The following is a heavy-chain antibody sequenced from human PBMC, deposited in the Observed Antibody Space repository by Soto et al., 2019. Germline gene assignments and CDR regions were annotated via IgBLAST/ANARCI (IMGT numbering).Heavy chain of an antibody. J-gene: IGHJ6*02. V-gene: IGHV4-31*03. CDR3: ARVDLRHYYYYGMDV. Sequence: SETLSLTCTVSGGSISSGDYYWSWIRQHPGKGLEWIGYIYYSGSTYYNPSLKSRVTISVDTSKNQFSLKLSSVTAADTAVYYCARVDLRHYYYYGMDVWGQGTTVTVSS. CDR2: IYYSGST. D-gene: IGHD6-25*01. CDR1: GGSISSGDYY.